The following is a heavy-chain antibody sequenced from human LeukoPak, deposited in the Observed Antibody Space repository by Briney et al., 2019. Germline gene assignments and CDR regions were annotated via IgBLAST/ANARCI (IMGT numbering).Heavy chain of an antibody. V-gene: IGHV3-7*01. D-gene: IGHD7-27*01. CDR1: GCSFSTYW. CDR2: IKQDGSEK. J-gene: IGHJ4*02. Sequence: GGSLRLSCAASGCSFSTYWMTWVRQAPGKGLEWVANIKQDGSEKYYVDSVKGRFTISKDNAMNSLYLQMNSLRAEDTAVYYCARPAGWGSLDYWGQGTLVTVSS. CDR3: ARPAGWGSLDY.